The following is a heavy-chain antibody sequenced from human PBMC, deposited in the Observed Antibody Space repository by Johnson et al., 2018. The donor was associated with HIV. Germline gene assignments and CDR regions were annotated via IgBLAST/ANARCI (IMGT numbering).Heavy chain of an antibody. CDR3: AKDDDPLWSSSWQGGAFDI. CDR2: ISYDGSNK. V-gene: IGHV3-30*04. J-gene: IGHJ3*02. CDR1: GFTFSSYA. Sequence: QVQLVESGGGVVQPGRSLRLSCAASGFTFSSYAMHWVRQAPGKGMEWVAVISYDGSNKYYADSVKGRFTISRDNSKNTLYLQMNSLRAEDTAVYYCAKDDDPLWSSSWQGGAFDIWGQGTMVTVSS. D-gene: IGHD6-13*01.